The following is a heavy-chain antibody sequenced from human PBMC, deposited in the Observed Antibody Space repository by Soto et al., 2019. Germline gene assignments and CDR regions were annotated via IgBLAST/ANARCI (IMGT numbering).Heavy chain of an antibody. CDR1: GFMFSSFA. CDR3: AKDSKSVSVSAARVYGMDA. Sequence: GGSLRLSCAGSGFMFSSFAMTWVRQAPGKGLEWVSTTRSNGEHTYYADPVKGRFTVSRDNSKNTLFLEMSSLRAEDSAIYYCAKDSKSVSVSAARVYGMDAWGQGTTVTVSS. D-gene: IGHD2-2*01. V-gene: IGHV3-23*01. CDR2: TRSNGEHT. J-gene: IGHJ6*02.